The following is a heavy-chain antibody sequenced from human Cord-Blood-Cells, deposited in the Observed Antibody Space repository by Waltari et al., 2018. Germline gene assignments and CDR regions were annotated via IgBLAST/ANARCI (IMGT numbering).Heavy chain of an antibody. J-gene: IGHJ1*01. Sequence: QLQLQESGPGLVKPSETLSLTCTVSGGSISSSSYYWGWIRQPPGKGLEWIGSSYYSGSTTYNPSLKSRVTISVDTSKNQFSLKLSSVAAADTAVYYCASLSAEYFQHWGQGTLVTVSS. CDR2: SYYSGST. V-gene: IGHV4-39*01. CDR1: GGSISSSSYY. CDR3: ASLSAEYFQH.